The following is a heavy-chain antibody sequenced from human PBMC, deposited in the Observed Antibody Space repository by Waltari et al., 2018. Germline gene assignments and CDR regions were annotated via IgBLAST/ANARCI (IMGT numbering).Heavy chain of an antibody. V-gene: IGHV1-8*02. CDR3: ATGASNYDPNFDY. J-gene: IGHJ4*02. Sequence: QVQLVQSGAEVKKPGASVKVSCKASGYTFTSYDINWVRQATGQGLEWMGWMNPNSGNTGYAQKFQGRVTITADTSTDTAYMELSSLRSEDTAVYYCATGASNYDPNFDYWGQGTLVTVSS. CDR1: GYTFTSYD. D-gene: IGHD4-4*01. CDR2: MNPNSGNT.